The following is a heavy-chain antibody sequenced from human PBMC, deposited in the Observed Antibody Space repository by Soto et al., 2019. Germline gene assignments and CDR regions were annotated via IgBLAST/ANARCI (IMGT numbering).Heavy chain of an antibody. V-gene: IGHV3-21*01. CDR2: ISSSSVYI. CDR1: GFTFSSYS. D-gene: IGHD1-26*01. Sequence: GGSLRLSCAASGFTFSSYSMNWVRQAPGKGLEWVSSISSSSVYIYYADSVKGRFTISRDNAKNSLYLQMNSLRAEDTAVYYCTIVSGSYSEIDYWGQGTLVTVSS. J-gene: IGHJ4*02. CDR3: TIVSGSYSEIDY.